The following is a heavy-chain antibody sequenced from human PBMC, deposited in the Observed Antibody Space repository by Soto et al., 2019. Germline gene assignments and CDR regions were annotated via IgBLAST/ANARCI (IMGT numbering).Heavy chain of an antibody. CDR1: GYTFSSYA. Sequence: EASVKVSCKASGYTFSSYAISWVRQAPGQGLEWMGWNNANNGDTYYADNFQGRVTMTTDTATSTAYMELRSLRSNDTAVYYCSRFGAYGVYWGQGTLVTVSS. CDR3: SRFGAYGVY. CDR2: NNANNGDT. V-gene: IGHV1-18*04. D-gene: IGHD3-10*01. J-gene: IGHJ1*01.